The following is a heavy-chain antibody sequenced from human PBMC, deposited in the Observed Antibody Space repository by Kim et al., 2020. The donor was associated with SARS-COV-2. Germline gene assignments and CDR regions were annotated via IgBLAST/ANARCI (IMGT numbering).Heavy chain of an antibody. Sequence: GGSLRLSCAASGFTFSTYAMSWVRQAPGKGLEWVSGISGSGGSTYYADSVKGRFTISRDNSKNTLYLQMNSLRAEDTAVYYCAKDAEDSSGWYTQYFQHWGQGTLVTVSS. V-gene: IGHV3-23*01. CDR1: GFTFSTYA. J-gene: IGHJ1*01. CDR2: ISGSGGST. CDR3: AKDAEDSSGWYTQYFQH. D-gene: IGHD6-19*01.